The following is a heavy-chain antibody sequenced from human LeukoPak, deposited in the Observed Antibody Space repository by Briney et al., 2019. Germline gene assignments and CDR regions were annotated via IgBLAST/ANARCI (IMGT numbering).Heavy chain of an antibody. Sequence: ASARVSCKASGYTFTGYYMHWVRQAPGQGLEWMGWINPNSGGTNYAQKFQGRVTMTRDTSISTAYMELSRLGSDDTAVYYCARDEDIVVVPAAMGGWFDPWGQGTLVTVSS. V-gene: IGHV1-2*02. CDR1: GYTFTGYY. J-gene: IGHJ5*02. CDR2: INPNSGGT. CDR3: ARDEDIVVVPAAMGGWFDP. D-gene: IGHD2-2*01.